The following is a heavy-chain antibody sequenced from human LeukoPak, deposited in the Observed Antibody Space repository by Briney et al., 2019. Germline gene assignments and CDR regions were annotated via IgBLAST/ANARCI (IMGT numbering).Heavy chain of an antibody. Sequence: EASVKVSCKSSGYTFIDHYMHWVRQAPGQGLEWMGWISAYNGNTNYAQKLQGRVTMTTDTSTSTAYVELRSLRSDDTAVYYCARDLSDYGDYWGQGTLVTVSS. CDR2: ISAYNGNT. V-gene: IGHV1-18*04. CDR1: GYTFIDHY. CDR3: ARDLSDYGDY. D-gene: IGHD2/OR15-2a*01. J-gene: IGHJ4*02.